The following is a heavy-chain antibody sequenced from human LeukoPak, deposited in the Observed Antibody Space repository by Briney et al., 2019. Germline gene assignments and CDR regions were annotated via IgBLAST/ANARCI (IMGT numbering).Heavy chain of an antibody. CDR2: IHYSGST. CDR1: GGSISSGGYY. J-gene: IGHJ4*02. Sequence: PSETLSLTCTVSGGSISSGGYYWSWIRQHPGKGLEWIGHIHYSGSTYYNPSLKSRVTMSVDTSKSQFSLKLSSVTAADTAVYYCARDEGYYFDYWGQGTLVTVSS. V-gene: IGHV4-31*03. CDR3: ARDEGYYFDY.